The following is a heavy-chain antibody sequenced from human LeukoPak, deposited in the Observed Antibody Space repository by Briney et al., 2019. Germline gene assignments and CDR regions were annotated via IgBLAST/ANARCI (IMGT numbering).Heavy chain of an antibody. D-gene: IGHD1-26*01. Sequence: SETLSLTCSVSGGSISSYYWSWIRQPAGKGLEWIGRIYASGSTNYNPSLKSRVTMSVDTSENQFSLNLSSVTAADTAVYYCARGFSGSSQYYYYYYMDVWGKGTTVTVSS. J-gene: IGHJ6*03. CDR3: ARGFSGSSQYYYYYYMDV. V-gene: IGHV4-4*07. CDR1: GGSISSYY. CDR2: IYASGST.